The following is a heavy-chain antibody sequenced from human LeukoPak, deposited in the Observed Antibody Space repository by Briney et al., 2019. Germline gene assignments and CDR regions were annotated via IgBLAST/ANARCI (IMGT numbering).Heavy chain of an antibody. Sequence: SVKVSCKASGGTFSSYAISWVRQAPGQGLEWMGGVIPIFGTANYAQKFQGRVTITADESTSTAYMELSSLRSEDTAVYYCARGKLVHDFWSGYNYWGQGTLVTVSS. CDR3: ARGKLVHDFWSGYNY. J-gene: IGHJ4*02. CDR1: GGTFSSYA. CDR2: VIPIFGTA. V-gene: IGHV1-69*13. D-gene: IGHD3-3*01.